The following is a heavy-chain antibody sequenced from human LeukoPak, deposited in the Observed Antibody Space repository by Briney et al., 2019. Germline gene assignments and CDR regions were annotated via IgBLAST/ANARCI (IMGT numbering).Heavy chain of an antibody. CDR1: GFTFSSYG. Sequence: AGGSLRLSCAASGFTFSSYGMHWVRQAPGKGLEWVAVISYDGSNKYYADSVKGRFTIFRDNSENTLYLQMNSLRAEDTAVYYCAKARIGYCSGGSCYALKEWGQGTLVTVSS. CDR2: ISYDGSNK. V-gene: IGHV3-30*18. CDR3: AKARIGYCSGGSCYALKE. D-gene: IGHD2-15*01. J-gene: IGHJ4*02.